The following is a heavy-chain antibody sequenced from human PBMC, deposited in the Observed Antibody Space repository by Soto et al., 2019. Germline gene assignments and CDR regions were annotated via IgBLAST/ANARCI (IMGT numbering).Heavy chain of an antibody. J-gene: IGHJ6*02. D-gene: IGHD3-3*01. Sequence: EVQLVESGGGLVKPGGSLRLSCAASGFTFSNAWMNWVRQAPGKGLEWVGRIKSKTDGGTTDYAAPVKGRFTISRDDSKNTLYLQMNSLETEDTAVYYCTGDDYDFWSGCYFVNHYYYGMDVWGQGTTVTVSS. V-gene: IGHV3-15*07. CDR2: IKSKTDGGTT. CDR1: GFTFSNAW. CDR3: TGDDYDFWSGCYFVNHYYYGMDV.